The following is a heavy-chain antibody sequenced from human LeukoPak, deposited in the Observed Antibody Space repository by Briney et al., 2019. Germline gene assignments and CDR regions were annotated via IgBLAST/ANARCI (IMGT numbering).Heavy chain of an antibody. CDR2: INPSGGST. CDR3: ARDRRGTYHFWSLKMDV. J-gene: IGHJ6*04. Sequence: ASLKVSCKASGYTFTSYYMHWVRQAPGQGLEWMGIINPSGGSTSYAQKFQGRFTMTRDKATSFVYMELSSLRSEDTAVYYCARDRRGTYHFWSLKMDVWGKGTTVTVSS. D-gene: IGHD3-3*01. V-gene: IGHV1-46*01. CDR1: GYTFTSYY.